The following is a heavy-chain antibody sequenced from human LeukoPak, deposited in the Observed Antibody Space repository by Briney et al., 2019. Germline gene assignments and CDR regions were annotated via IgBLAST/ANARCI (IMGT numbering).Heavy chain of an antibody. CDR3: AKHSSSYPYYYYGMDV. J-gene: IGHJ6*02. CDR2: IWYDGSNK. V-gene: IGHV3-33*06. Sequence: GRSLRLSCAASGFTFSSYGMHWVRQAPGKGLEWVAVIWYDGSNKYYADSVKGRFTISRDNSKNTLYLQMNSLRAEDTAVYYCAKHSSSYPYYYYGMDVWGQGTTVTVSS. CDR1: GFTFSSYG. D-gene: IGHD6-6*01.